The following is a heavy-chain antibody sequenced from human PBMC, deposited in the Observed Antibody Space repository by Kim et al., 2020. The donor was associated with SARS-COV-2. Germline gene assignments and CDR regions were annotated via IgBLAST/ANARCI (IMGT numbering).Heavy chain of an antibody. Sequence: ASVKVSCKTSGYRFTTYAMNWVRQAPGQGLEWMGWINTNTGKPTYAQGFTGRFVFSLDTSVSTAYLQSSSLTAEDTAVYYCASDSWNPDYWGQGSLCTVS. D-gene: IGHD1-1*01. CDR2: INTNTGKP. CDR3: ASDSWNPDY. J-gene: IGHJ4*02. CDR1: GYRFTTYA. V-gene: IGHV7-4-1*02.